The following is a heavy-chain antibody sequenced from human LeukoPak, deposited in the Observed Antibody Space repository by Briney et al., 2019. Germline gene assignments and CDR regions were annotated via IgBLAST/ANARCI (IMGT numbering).Heavy chain of an antibody. CDR2: ISGSYSTI. CDR3: ATDYYQSSGQSPDAFDI. CDR1: GFTFNTYE. V-gene: IGHV3-48*03. Sequence: PGGSLRLSCAASGFTFNTYEMNWVRQAPGKGLEWVSYISGSYSTIYYADSVKGRFTISRDNAKSTLHLQMNSLRAEDTAIYYCATDYYQSSGQSPDAFDIWGQGTMVTVSS. J-gene: IGHJ3*02. D-gene: IGHD3-22*01.